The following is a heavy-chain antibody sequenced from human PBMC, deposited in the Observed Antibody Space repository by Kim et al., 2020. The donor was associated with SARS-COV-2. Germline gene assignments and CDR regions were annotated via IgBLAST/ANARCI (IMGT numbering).Heavy chain of an antibody. J-gene: IGHJ4*02. V-gene: IGHV4-59*01. CDR3: ASLHYYGSGSHHFDY. Sequence: PPPKGRVTISVDTSTNQFSLKLSSVTAADTAVYYCASLHYYGSGSHHFDYWGQGTLVTVSS. D-gene: IGHD3-10*01.